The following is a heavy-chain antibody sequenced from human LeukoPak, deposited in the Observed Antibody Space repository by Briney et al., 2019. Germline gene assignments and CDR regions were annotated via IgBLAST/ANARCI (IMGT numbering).Heavy chain of an antibody. CDR2: IYYSGST. CDR1: GGSISSSSYY. J-gene: IGHJ4*02. D-gene: IGHD3-22*01. V-gene: IGHV4-39*07. CDR3: ARVNYDSSGYEYYFDY. Sequence: SETLSLTCTVSGGSISSSSYYWGWIRQPPGTGLEWIGSIYYSGSTYYNPSLKSRVTISVDTSKNQFSLKLSSVTAADTAVYYCARVNYDSSGYEYYFDYWGQGTLVTVSS.